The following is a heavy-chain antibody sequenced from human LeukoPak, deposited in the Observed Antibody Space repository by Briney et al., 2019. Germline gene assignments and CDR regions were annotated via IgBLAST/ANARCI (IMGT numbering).Heavy chain of an antibody. J-gene: IGHJ4*02. D-gene: IGHD3-9*01. CDR1: GFTFSSYA. V-gene: IGHV3-23*01. CDR2: ISGSGGST. Sequence: GGSLRLSCAASGFTFSSYAMSWVRQAPGKGLEWVSAISGSGGSTYYADSVKGRFTISRDNSKNTLYLQMNSLRAEDTAVYYCAKAPNYDILTSPLDYWGQGTLVTVSS. CDR3: AKAPNYDILTSPLDY.